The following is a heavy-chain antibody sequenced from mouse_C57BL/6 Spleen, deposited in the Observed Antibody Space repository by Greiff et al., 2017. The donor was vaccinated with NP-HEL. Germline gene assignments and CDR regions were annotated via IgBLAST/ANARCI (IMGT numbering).Heavy chain of an antibody. D-gene: IGHD2-4*01. Sequence: QVQLQQSGAELVRPGSSVKLSCKASGYTFTSYWMHWVKQRPIQGLEWIGNIDPSDSETHYNQKFKDKATLTVDKSSSTAYMQLSSLTSEDSAVYYCARGGDYDYDDAMDYWGQGTSVTVSS. CDR1: GYTFTSYW. CDR3: ARGGDYDYDDAMDY. J-gene: IGHJ4*01. CDR2: IDPSDSET. V-gene: IGHV1-52*01.